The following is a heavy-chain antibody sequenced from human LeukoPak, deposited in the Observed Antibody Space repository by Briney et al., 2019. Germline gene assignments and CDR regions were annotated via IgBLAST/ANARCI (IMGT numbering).Heavy chain of an antibody. Sequence: PGGSLRLSCAASRFTLSNNAMSWVRQAPGKGLEWVSNISGSGTSTYYADSVKGRFTISRDNSKNTLYLQMNSLRAEDTAVYYCARDYSSSSFDYWGQGTLVTVSS. D-gene: IGHD6-6*01. J-gene: IGHJ4*02. CDR3: ARDYSSSSFDY. CDR2: ISGSGTST. CDR1: RFTLSNNA. V-gene: IGHV3-23*01.